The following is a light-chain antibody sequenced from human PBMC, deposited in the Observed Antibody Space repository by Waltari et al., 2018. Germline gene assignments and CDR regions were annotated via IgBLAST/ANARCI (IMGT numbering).Light chain of an antibody. CDR2: DVS. J-gene: IGKJ2*01. Sequence: DFQLTQSPSFLSASVGDRVTITCRASQGISRHLAWYQQKPGEAPKLLIYDVSTLQSGVPSRFSGSGFGTEFTLTISSLQPEDLATYFCQQGYNTPHTFGQGTKLAIK. V-gene: IGKV1-9*01. CDR1: QGISRH. CDR3: QQGYNTPHT.